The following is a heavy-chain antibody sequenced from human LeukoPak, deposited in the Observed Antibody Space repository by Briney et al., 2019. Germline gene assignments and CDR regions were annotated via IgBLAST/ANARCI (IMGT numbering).Heavy chain of an antibody. CDR2: ISISGGT. Sequence: PGGSLRLSCAASGFTFNTYAMSWVRQAPGKGLEWVSVISISGGTYYADSVKGRFTISRDISKNTVFLQMNSLRVEDTAVYYCAKHGERGTNRFDYWGQGTLVTVSS. J-gene: IGHJ4*02. D-gene: IGHD1-26*01. CDR1: GFTFNTYA. V-gene: IGHV3-23*01. CDR3: AKHGERGTNRFDY.